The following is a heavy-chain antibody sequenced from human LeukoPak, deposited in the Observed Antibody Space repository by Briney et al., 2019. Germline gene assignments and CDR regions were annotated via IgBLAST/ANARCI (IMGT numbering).Heavy chain of an antibody. CDR2: IYHSGTT. CDR3: ARDQPYIDV. CDR1: GHSISSGYY. V-gene: IGHV4-38-2*02. J-gene: IGHJ6*03. Sequence: SETLSLTCTVSGHSISSGYYWGWIRQPPGKGLEWIGSIYHSGTTYYNPSLRSRVTISVDTSKNQFSLKLSSVTAADTAVYYCARDQPYIDVWGKGTTVTVSS.